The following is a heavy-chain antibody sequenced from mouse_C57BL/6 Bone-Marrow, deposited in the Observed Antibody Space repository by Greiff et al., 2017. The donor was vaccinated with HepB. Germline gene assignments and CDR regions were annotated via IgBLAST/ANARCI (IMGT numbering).Heavy chain of an antibody. CDR1: GYTFTSYW. CDR2: IDPNSGGT. D-gene: IGHD1-1*01. Sequence: QVQLQQPGAELVKPGASVKLSCKASGYTFTSYWMHWVKQRPGRGLEWIGRIDPNSGGTKYNEKFKSKATLTVDKPSSTAYMQLSSLTSEDAAVYYCARSMNYGSSYWYFDVWGTGTTVTVSS. V-gene: IGHV1-72*01. J-gene: IGHJ1*03. CDR3: ARSMNYGSSYWYFDV.